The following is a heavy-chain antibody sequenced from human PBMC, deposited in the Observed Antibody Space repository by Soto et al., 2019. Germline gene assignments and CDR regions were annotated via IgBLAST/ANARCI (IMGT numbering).Heavy chain of an antibody. Sequence: AAGKLSFIGSRAAVPFSSIHRLRHAHGPGLEWMGWINPNSGDTKYAQKFRGRVTMTRDTSITTAYMELKMLTSDDTAVYYCARQLAYCGGDCFTEPVDEWGQGSLVTLS. CDR2: INPNSGDT. J-gene: IGHJ4*02. D-gene: IGHD2-21*02. V-gene: IGHV1-2*02. CDR3: ARQLAYCGGDCFTEPVDE. CDR1: RAAVPFSS.